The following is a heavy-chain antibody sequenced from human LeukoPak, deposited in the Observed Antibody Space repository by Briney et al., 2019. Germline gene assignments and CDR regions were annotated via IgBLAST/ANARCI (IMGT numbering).Heavy chain of an antibody. J-gene: IGHJ4*02. CDR2: IYPRDGST. V-gene: IGHV1-46*01. Sequence: RASVKVSCKASGYIFTSNYIHWVRQAPGQGLEWMGMIYPRDGSTSYAQRFQDRVTVTRDTSTSTVHMELSGLRSEGTAVYYCARDQEGFDYWGQGTQVTVSS. CDR1: GYIFTSNY. CDR3: ARDQEGFDY.